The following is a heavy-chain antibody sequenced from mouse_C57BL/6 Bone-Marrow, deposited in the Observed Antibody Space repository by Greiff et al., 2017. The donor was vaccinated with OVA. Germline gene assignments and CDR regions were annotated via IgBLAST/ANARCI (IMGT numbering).Heavy chain of an antibody. V-gene: IGHV1-54*01. CDR1: GYAFTNYL. CDR3: ARWLLRMDY. J-gene: IGHJ4*01. Sequence: VQLQQSGAELVRPGTSVKVSCKASGYAFTNYLIEWVKQRPGPGLEWIGVINPGSGGTNYNEKFKGKATLTADKSSSTAYMQLSSLTSEDSAVYFCARWLLRMDYWGQGTSVTVSS. CDR2: INPGSGGT. D-gene: IGHD2-3*01.